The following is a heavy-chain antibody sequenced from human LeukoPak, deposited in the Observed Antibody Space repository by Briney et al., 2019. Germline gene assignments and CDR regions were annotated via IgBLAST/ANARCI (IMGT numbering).Heavy chain of an antibody. CDR2: MNPNSGNT. J-gene: IGHJ4*02. CDR1: GYTFTSYD. CDR3: ARGLVTVGDGYTIDY. Sequence: ASVKVSCKASGYTFTSYDINWMRQATGQGLEWMGWMNPNSGNTGYAQKFQGRVTMTRNTSISTAYMELSSLRSEDTAVYYCARGLVTVGDGYTIDYWGQGTLVTVSS. V-gene: IGHV1-8*01. D-gene: IGHD5-24*01.